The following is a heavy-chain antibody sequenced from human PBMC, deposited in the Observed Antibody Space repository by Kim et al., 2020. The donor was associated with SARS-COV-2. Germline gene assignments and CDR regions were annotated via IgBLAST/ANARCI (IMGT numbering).Heavy chain of an antibody. CDR1: GFTFSSYG. CDR2: ISYDGSNK. CDR3: VKVLRYFDWFS. J-gene: IGHJ5*02. V-gene: IGHV3-30*03. D-gene: IGHD3-9*01. Sequence: GSLRLSCAASGFTFSSYGMHWVRQAPGKGLEWVAVISYDGSNKYYADSVKGLFTISRDNSKNTLYLQMNSLRAEDTAVYYCVKVLRYFDWFSWGQGTLV.